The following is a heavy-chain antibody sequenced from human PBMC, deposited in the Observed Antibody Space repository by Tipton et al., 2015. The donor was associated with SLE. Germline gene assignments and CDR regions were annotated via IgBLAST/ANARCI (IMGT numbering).Heavy chain of an antibody. CDR1: GVSISTNSHY. CDR3: TRDRGNTVLYY. V-gene: IGHV4-39*07. J-gene: IGHJ4*02. D-gene: IGHD4-17*01. CDR2: FSSGRNT. Sequence: TLSLTCTVSGVSISTNSHYWGWIRQPPGKGLEWIGSFSSGRNTYLNASLKSRVTISVDTSKNQLSLKLNSVTAADAAMYYCTRDRGNTVLYYWGQGTLVTVSS.